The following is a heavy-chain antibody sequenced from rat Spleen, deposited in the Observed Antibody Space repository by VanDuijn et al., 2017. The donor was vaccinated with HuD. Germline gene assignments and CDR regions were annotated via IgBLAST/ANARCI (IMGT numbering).Heavy chain of an antibody. CDR3: SRDEYRYNWGFGY. CDR1: GFSLTSYH. Sequence: QVQLKESGPGLVQPSQTLSLTCTVSGFSLTSYHVSWVRQPPGKSLVWMGTIWAGGGTNYNSAVQSRLSISRDTSKSQVFLKMNSLQSEDTAIYFCSRDEYRYNWGFGYWGQGTLVTVSS. D-gene: IGHD1-5*01. V-gene: IGHV2-15*01. J-gene: IGHJ3*01. CDR2: IWAGGGT.